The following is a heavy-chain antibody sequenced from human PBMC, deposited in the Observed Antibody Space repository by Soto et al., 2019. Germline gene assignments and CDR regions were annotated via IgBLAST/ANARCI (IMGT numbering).Heavy chain of an antibody. Sequence: LSLTCTVSGGSISSGGYYWSWIRQHPGKGLEWIGYIYYSGSTYYNPSLKSRVTISVDTSKNQFSLKLSSVTAADTAVYYCARGTSEYQLLYGLYYYYGMDVWGQGTTVTVSS. CDR2: IYYSGST. D-gene: IGHD2-2*02. J-gene: IGHJ6*02. CDR3: ARGTSEYQLLYGLYYYYGMDV. CDR1: GGSISSGGYY. V-gene: IGHV4-31*03.